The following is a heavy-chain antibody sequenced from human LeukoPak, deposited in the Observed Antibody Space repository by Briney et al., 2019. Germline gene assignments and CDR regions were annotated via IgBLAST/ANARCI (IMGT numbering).Heavy chain of an antibody. J-gene: IGHJ3*02. CDR1: GDSISSDPCF. D-gene: IGHD6-19*01. CDR3: AREGQWLVRGDAFDI. V-gene: IGHV4-61*02. Sequence: SETLSLTCTVSGDSISSDPCFWNWLRQPAGKGLEWIGRIHTSGSTNYNPSLKSRVTISLDTSKNQFSLKVTSANAADTAVYYCAREGQWLVRGDAFDIWGQGTMVTVSA. CDR2: IHTSGST.